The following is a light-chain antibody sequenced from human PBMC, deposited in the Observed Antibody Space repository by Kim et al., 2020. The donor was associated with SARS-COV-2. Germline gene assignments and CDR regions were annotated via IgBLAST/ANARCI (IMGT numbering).Light chain of an antibody. J-gene: IGLJ3*02. Sequence: GQRVAISCSGSNSNIGRNTVNWYQQVPGTAPRLLINSNNQRPSGVPDRFSSSKSGTSASLAFSGLQSEDEAVYYCATWDGSLNGWVFGGGTKVTVL. CDR3: ATWDGSLNGWV. V-gene: IGLV1-44*01. CDR2: SNN. CDR1: NSNIGRNT.